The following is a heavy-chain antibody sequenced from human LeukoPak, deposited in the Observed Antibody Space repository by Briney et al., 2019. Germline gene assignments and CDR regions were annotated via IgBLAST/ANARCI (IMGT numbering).Heavy chain of an antibody. V-gene: IGHV3-21*01. Sequence: NPGGSLRLSCAASGFTFSSYSMNWVRQAPGKGLEWVSSISSSSYIYYADSVKGRFTISRDNAKNSLYLQMNSLRAEDTAVYYCARVKVGATTGTDYYYYMDVWGKGTTVTISS. J-gene: IGHJ6*03. CDR1: GFTFSSYS. CDR2: ISSSSYI. CDR3: ARVKVGATTGTDYYYYMDV. D-gene: IGHD1-26*01.